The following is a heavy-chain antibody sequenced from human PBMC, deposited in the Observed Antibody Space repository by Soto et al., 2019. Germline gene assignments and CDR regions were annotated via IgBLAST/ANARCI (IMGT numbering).Heavy chain of an antibody. Sequence: QVQLVESGGGVVQPGRSLRLSCAASGFTFSSYGMHWVRQAPGKGLEWVAVIWYDGSNKYYADSVKGRFTISRDNSKNTLYLQMNSLRAEDTAVYYCARDRGESGSYLGHVSNPGDDYWGQGTLVTVSS. CDR2: IWYDGSNK. CDR3: ARDRGESGSYLGHVSNPGDDY. J-gene: IGHJ4*02. D-gene: IGHD1-26*01. CDR1: GFTFSSYG. V-gene: IGHV3-33*01.